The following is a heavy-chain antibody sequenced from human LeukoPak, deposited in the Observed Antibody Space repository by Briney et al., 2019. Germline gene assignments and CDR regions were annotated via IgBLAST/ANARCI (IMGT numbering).Heavy chain of an antibody. V-gene: IGHV3-74*01. J-gene: IGHJ4*02. CDR2: IDTDGSST. CDR1: GFTFGGYW. Sequence: GGSLRLSCAASGFTFGGYWMHRVRQAPGKGLVWVSQIDTDGSSTNYADSVQGRFTISRDNARNTLYLQMNSLRAEDTAVYYCARGLLGVDYWGQGTLVTVSS. D-gene: IGHD2-21*01. CDR3: ARGLLGVDY.